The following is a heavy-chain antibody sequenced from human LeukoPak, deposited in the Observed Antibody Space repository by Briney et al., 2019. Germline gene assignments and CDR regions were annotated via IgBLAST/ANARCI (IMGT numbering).Heavy chain of an antibody. V-gene: IGHV4-59*01. J-gene: IGHJ4*02. CDR2: IYYSGST. CDR3: ARYGDGYNTYYFDY. Sequence: SETLSLTCTVSGGFISSYYWSWLRQPPGKGLEWLGYIYYSGSTNHNPSLKSRVTISVDTSKNQFSLTLSSVTAADTAVYYCARYGDGYNTYYFDYWGQGTLVTVSS. D-gene: IGHD5-24*01. CDR1: GGFISSYY.